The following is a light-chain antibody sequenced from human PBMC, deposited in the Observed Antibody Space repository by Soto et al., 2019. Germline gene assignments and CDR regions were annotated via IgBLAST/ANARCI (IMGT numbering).Light chain of an antibody. V-gene: IGKV3-20*01. CDR1: QIISSTY. Sequence: DIVLTQSPGTLSLSPGERATLSCRASQIISSTYLGWYQQKPGQAPRLLIYGASSRATGIPDRFSGSGSGTDFTLTISRLDPEDFAAYYCQHYGTSLYTFGQGTKLEIK. CDR3: QHYGTSLYT. J-gene: IGKJ2*01. CDR2: GAS.